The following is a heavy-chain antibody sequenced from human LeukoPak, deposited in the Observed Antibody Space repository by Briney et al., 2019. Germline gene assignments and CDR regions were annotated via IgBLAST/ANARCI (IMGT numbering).Heavy chain of an antibody. D-gene: IGHD3-16*02. CDR3: ERGSISSKRLRLGELSAFDY. CDR1: GYTFTSYD. V-gene: IGHV1-8*03. CDR2: MNPNSGNT. Sequence: ASVKVSCKSSGYTFTSYDINWGRQATGQGLEWMGWMNPNSGNTGYAQKFQVRVTITRNTSRSTAYMELSSMRSEDTAVCYCERGSISSKRLRLGELSAFDYWGQGNLVTVSS. J-gene: IGHJ4*02.